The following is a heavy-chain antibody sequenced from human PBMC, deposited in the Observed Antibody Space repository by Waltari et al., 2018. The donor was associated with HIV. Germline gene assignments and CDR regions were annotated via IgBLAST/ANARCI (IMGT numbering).Heavy chain of an antibody. D-gene: IGHD2-2*01. CDR1: GYTFIDYF. Sequence: QELLVQSGAEVKTPGASVKLSCQASGYTFIDYFIPWGRRAPGQGLEWIGRINPESGFTHYPQKSQGSVIMTRDTSMSTAYMDLTRLRADDTALYFCARGYVQNDLRGLFHLWGRGTSVTVSS. CDR2: INPESGFT. J-gene: IGHJ2*01. V-gene: IGHV1-2*06. CDR3: ARGYVQNDLRGLFHL.